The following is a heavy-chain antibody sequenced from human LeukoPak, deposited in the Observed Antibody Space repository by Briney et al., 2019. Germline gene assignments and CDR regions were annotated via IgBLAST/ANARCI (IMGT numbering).Heavy chain of an antibody. Sequence: PGGSLRLSCAASGFTFSSYWMSWVRQAPGKGLEWVANIKQDGSEKYYVDSVKGRFTISRDNAKNSLYLQMNSLRAEDTAVYYCARDKGIAVAPTIFDYWGQGTLVTVSS. CDR3: ARDKGIAVAPTIFDY. J-gene: IGHJ4*02. CDR2: IKQDGSEK. D-gene: IGHD6-19*01. CDR1: GFTFSSYW. V-gene: IGHV3-7*03.